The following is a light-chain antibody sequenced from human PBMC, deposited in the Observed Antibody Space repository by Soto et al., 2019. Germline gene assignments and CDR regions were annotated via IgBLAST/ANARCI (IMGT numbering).Light chain of an antibody. V-gene: IGLV2-8*01. J-gene: IGLJ2*01. Sequence: QSALIQPPSASGSPGQSVTISCTGTSSDVGGYNYVSWYQQHPGRAPGLMIYEVTKRPSGVPDRFSGSRTGNTASLTVTGLQADDEADYHCSSYATGNNVVFGGGTQLTVL. CDR3: SSYATGNNVV. CDR1: SSDVGGYNY. CDR2: EVT.